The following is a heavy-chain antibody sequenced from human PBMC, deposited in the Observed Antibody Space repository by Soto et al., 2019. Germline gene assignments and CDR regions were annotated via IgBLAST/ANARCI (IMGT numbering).Heavy chain of an antibody. J-gene: IGHJ4*02. D-gene: IGHD3-10*01. CDR1: GFTFSSYA. V-gene: IGHV3-30-3*01. Sequence: GGSLRLSCAASGFTFSSYAVHWVRQAPGKGLEWVAVISYDGSNKYYADSVKGRFTISRDNSKNTLYLQMNSLRAEDTAVYYCAREMATMVRGPFDYWGQGTLVTVSS. CDR2: ISYDGSNK. CDR3: AREMATMVRGPFDY.